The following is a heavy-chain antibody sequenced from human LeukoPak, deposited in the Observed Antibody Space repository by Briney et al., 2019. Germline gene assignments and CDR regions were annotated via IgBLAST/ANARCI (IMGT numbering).Heavy chain of an antibody. CDR2: LYYSGST. J-gene: IGHJ6*03. V-gene: IGHV4-59*01. CDR1: GGSISSYY. Sequence: SETLSLTCTVSGGSISSYYWTWIRQPPGKGLEWVGSLYYSGSTNYNPSLNSRVTISRDTSKNHFSLKLSSATAADTAVYFCARGRVSSSTWYSTYYYYFYMDVWGKGTTVTVSS. D-gene: IGHD6-13*01. CDR3: ARGRVSSSTWYSTYYYYFYMDV.